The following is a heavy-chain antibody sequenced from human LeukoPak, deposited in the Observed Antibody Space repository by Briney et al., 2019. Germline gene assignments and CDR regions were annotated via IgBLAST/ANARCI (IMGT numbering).Heavy chain of an antibody. V-gene: IGHV3-30*02. CDR2: IGYDGRDN. CDR3: AKIAAAGTYFDY. Sequence: PGGSLRLSCAASGFTFSNYGMHWVRQAPGKGLEWMAFIGYDGRDNFNADSVKGRFTISRDNSKNTVDLQMISLRAEDTAVYYCAKIAAAGTYFDYWGQGTLVTVSS. J-gene: IGHJ4*02. CDR1: GFTFSNYG. D-gene: IGHD6-13*01.